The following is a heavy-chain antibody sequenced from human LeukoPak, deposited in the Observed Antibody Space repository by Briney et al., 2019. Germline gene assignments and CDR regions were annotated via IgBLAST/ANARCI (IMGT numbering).Heavy chain of an antibody. CDR1: GGSISSSSYY. V-gene: IGHV4-39*01. D-gene: IGHD1-26*01. CDR3: ARPQLVAAIYYFDY. CDR2: IYYSGST. J-gene: IGHJ4*02. Sequence: PSETLSLTCTVSGGSISSSSYYWGWIRQPPGKGLEWIGSIYYSGSTYYNPSLKSRVTITVDTSKNQFSLKLSSVTAADTAVYYCARPQLVAAIYYFDYWGQGTLVTVSS.